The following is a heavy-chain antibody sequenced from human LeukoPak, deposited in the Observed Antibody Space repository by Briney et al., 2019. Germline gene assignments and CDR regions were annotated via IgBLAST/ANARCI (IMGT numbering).Heavy chain of an antibody. CDR2: IYPGDSDT. J-gene: IGHJ3*02. CDR1: GYRFSSYW. V-gene: IGHV5-51*01. D-gene: IGHD3-22*01. CDR3: ARLNYYDSSGYYYLWLTPDFDI. Sequence: KPGESLKISCKGSGYRFSSYWIVWVRQMPGKGLEWMGIIYPGDSDTRYSPSFQGQVTISADKSISTAYLQWSSLKASDTAMYYCARLNYYDSSGYYYLWLTPDFDIWGQGTMVTVSS.